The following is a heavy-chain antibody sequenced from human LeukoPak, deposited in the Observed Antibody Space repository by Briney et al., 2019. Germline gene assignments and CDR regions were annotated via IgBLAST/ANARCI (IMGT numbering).Heavy chain of an antibody. CDR3: ARGPPLFDP. CDR1: AFSFSTSR. CDR2: IELGGTTT. Sequence: GPSLTPSRAPAAFSFSTSRTSCVRQAAGDGLGWVSYIELGGTTTTHAASVEARFTIARAKAKNSLYLQMNSLRAEDTGVYYCARGPPLFDPWGQGTLVAVSS. J-gene: IGHJ5*02. V-gene: IGHV3-48*01.